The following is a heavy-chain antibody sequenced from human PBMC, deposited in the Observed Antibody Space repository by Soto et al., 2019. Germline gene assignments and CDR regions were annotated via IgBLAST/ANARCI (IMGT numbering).Heavy chain of an antibody. CDR1: GFTFSSYS. J-gene: IGHJ4*02. V-gene: IGHV3-21*01. Sequence: LRLSCAASGFTFSSYSMNWVRQAPGKGLEWVSSISSSSSYIYYAGSVKGRFTISRDNAKNSLYLQMNSLRAEDTAVYYCARVVTYCTNGVCYSFDYWGQGTLVTVS. D-gene: IGHD2-8*01. CDR3: ARVVTYCTNGVCYSFDY. CDR2: ISSSSSYI.